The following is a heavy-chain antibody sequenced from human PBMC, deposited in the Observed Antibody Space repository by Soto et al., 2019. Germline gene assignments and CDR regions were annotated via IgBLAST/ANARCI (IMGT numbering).Heavy chain of an antibody. J-gene: IGHJ4*02. CDR1: GYTFTSHD. Sequence: QVQLVQSGAEVKKPGASVKVSCKASGYTFTSHDINWVRQATGQGLEWMGWMNPNSGNTGYAQKFQGRVTMTRNTTISKAHMERSSLRSEDADLYDCARWDYGVYARFDLWGQGTLVTVSS. CDR3: ARWDYGVYARFDL. D-gene: IGHD4-17*01. CDR2: MNPNSGNT. V-gene: IGHV1-8*01.